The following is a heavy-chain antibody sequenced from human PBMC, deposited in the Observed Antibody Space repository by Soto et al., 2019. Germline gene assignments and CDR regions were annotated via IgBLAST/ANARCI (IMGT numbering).Heavy chain of an antibody. J-gene: IGHJ5*02. CDR1: GGSISSSSYY. CDR3: ARDSGYDYNWFDP. Sequence: SETLSLTCTVSGGSISSSSYYWGWIRQPPGKGLEWIGNIYHSGSTYYNPSLKSRVTISVDTSKNQFSLKLSSVTAADTAVYYCARDSGYDYNWFDPWGQGTLVTVSS. CDR2: IYHSGST. D-gene: IGHD5-12*01. V-gene: IGHV4-39*07.